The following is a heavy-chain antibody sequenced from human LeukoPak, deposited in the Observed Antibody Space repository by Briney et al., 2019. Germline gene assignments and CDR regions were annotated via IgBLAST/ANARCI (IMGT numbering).Heavy chain of an antibody. CDR3: ARRWLQFRGLAPFDY. CDR1: GGSISSSSYY. CDR2: IYYSGST. J-gene: IGHJ4*02. D-gene: IGHD5-24*01. V-gene: IGHV4-39*07. Sequence: SETLSLTCTVSGGSISSSSYYWGWIHQPPGKGLEWIGSIYYSGSTYYNPSLKSRVTISVDTSKNQFSLKLSSVTAADTAVYYCARRWLQFRGLAPFDYWGQGTLVTVSS.